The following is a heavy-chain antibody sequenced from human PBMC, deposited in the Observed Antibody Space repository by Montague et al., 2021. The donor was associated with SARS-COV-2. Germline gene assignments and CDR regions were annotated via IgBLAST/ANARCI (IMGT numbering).Heavy chain of an antibody. CDR1: GGSISSSSYY. Sequence: SETLSLTCTVSGGSISSSSYYWGWIRQPPGKGLEWIGNIYYSGSTYYNPSLKSRVTISVDTSKNQFSLKLRSVTAADTAVYYCARQEMGSVTIFGVVMLDRGFDPWGQGTLVTVSS. D-gene: IGHD3-3*01. CDR3: ARQEMGSVTIFGVVMLDRGFDP. CDR2: IYYSGST. J-gene: IGHJ5*02. V-gene: IGHV4-39*01.